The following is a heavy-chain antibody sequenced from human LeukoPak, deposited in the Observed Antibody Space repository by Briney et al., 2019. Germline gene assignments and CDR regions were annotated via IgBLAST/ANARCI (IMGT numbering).Heavy chain of an antibody. Sequence: PSETLSLSCTVSGGSFSTYYWSWIRQPPGKGLEWIGYIYYSGSTNYNPSLKSRVTISVDTSKNQFSLKLNSVTAADTAVYYCARGADYYDSSGYYQISYMDVWGKRTTVTVSS. D-gene: IGHD3-22*01. J-gene: IGHJ6*03. CDR1: GGSFSTYY. CDR2: IYYSGST. CDR3: ARGADYYDSSGYYQISYMDV. V-gene: IGHV4-59*01.